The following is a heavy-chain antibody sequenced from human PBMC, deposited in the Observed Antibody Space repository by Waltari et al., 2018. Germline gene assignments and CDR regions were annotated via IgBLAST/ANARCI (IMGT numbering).Heavy chain of an antibody. CDR3: TRDAYPGSGPFDY. CDR1: GFTVSSNY. D-gene: IGHD3-10*01. Sequence: EVQLVESGGGLIQPGGSLRLSCAASGFTVSSNYMSWVRQAPGKGLEWVSVIYSGGSTYYADAVKGRFTISRDNSKNTLYLQMNSLKTEDTAVYYCTRDAYPGSGPFDYWGQGTLVTVSS. V-gene: IGHV3-53*01. J-gene: IGHJ4*02. CDR2: IYSGGST.